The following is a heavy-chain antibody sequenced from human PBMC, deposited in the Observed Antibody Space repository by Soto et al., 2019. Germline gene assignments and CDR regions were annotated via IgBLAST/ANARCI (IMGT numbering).Heavy chain of an antibody. D-gene: IGHD1-1*01. CDR2: INWNSGSI. V-gene: IGHV3-9*01. CDR1: GFTFDDYA. Sequence: EVQLVESGGGLVQPGRSLRLSCAASGFTFDDYAMHWVRQVPGKGLEWVSGINWNSGSIGYADSVKGRFAISRDNANNSLHLPMNSLRAEDTAFYYCVKDEIINCYIGHFRHWGQGTLVTVSS. J-gene: IGHJ1*01. CDR3: VKDEIINCYIGHFRH.